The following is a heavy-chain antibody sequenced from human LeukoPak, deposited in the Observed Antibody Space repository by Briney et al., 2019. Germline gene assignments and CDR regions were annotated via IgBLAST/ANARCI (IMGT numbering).Heavy chain of an antibody. D-gene: IGHD2-8*01. CDR3: ARVFGGHTNGLDY. J-gene: IGHJ4*02. CDR2: ISSNGRSP. CDR1: GFSFSHYA. V-gene: IGHV3-64*01. Sequence: GGSLRLSCAASGFSFSHYAMHWVPQAPGKRLEYVSAISSNGRSPYYANSVKRRFTISRDNSKNTLYLQMGSLRAEDMAVYYCARVFGGHTNGLDYWGLGTLVSVSS.